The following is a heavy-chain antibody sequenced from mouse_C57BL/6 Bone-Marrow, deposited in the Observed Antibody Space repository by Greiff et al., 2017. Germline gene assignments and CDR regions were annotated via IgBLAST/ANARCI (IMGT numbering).Heavy chain of an antibody. V-gene: IGHV5-17*01. Sequence: EVMLVESGGGLVKPGGSLKLSCAASGFTFSDYGMHWVRQAPEKGLEWVAYISSGSSTIYYADTVKGRFTISRDNAKNTLFLQMTSLRSEDPAMYYCARATMVKGYWYFDVWGTGTTVTVSS. J-gene: IGHJ1*03. CDR3: ARATMVKGYWYFDV. CDR1: GFTFSDYG. D-gene: IGHD2-2*01. CDR2: ISSGSSTI.